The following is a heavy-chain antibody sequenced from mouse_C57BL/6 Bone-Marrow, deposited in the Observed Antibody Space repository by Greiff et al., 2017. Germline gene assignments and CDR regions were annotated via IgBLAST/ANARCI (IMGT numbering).Heavy chain of an antibody. Sequence: VKLMESGPGLVAPSQSLSITCTVSGFSLTSYGVHWVRQPPGKGLEWLVVIWSDGSTTYTSALKSILSISQDNSKSQVFLKMNSLKTDDTTMYYCARHGYDYGGGAMDYWGQGTSVTVAS. CDR2: IWSDGST. CDR1: GFSLTSYG. CDR3: ARHGYDYGGGAMDY. J-gene: IGHJ4*01. V-gene: IGHV2-6-1*01. D-gene: IGHD2-4*01.